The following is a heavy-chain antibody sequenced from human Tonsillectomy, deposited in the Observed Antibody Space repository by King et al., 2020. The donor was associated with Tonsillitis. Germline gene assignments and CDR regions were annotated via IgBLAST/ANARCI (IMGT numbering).Heavy chain of an antibody. CDR1: GGSISTSNW. CDR3: ARVTYYYGSGRPYYFDY. Sequence: VQLQESGPGLVKPSGTLSLTCAVSGGSISTSNWWSWVRQPPGKGLEWIGEIYHSGSINYNPSLKSRVTISVDKSTNQFSLKLSSVTAADTAVYYCARVTYYYGSGRPYYFDYWGQGTLVTVSS. J-gene: IGHJ4*02. D-gene: IGHD3-10*01. V-gene: IGHV4-4*02. CDR2: IYHSGSI.